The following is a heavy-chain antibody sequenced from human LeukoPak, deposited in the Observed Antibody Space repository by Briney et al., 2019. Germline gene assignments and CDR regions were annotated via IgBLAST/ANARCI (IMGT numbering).Heavy chain of an antibody. CDR1: GDSVSSNSAA. CDR2: TYYRSKWYN. V-gene: IGHV6-1*01. Sequence: SQTLSLTCAISGDSVSSNSAAWNWIRQSPSRGLEWLGRTYYRSKWYNDYAVSVKSRITINPDTSKNQFSLKLSSVTAADTAVYYCARDTPDYYYYYMDVWGKGTTVTISS. J-gene: IGHJ6*03. CDR3: ARDTPDYYYYYMDV.